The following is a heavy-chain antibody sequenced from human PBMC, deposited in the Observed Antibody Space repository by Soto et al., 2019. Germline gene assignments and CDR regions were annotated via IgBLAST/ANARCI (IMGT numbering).Heavy chain of an antibody. Sequence: EVQLVESGGGLVQPGRSLRLSCAASSFTFGDYAMHWVRQTPGKGLEWVSCISWDSGNIVYVDSVEGRFTISRDNAKNSLFLQMNSLRPEDTAFYYCTKGYTTSCFAHFDYWGQRALVTVSS. CDR1: SFTFGDYA. D-gene: IGHD2-2*01. V-gene: IGHV3-9*01. CDR3: TKGYTTSCFAHFDY. CDR2: ISWDSGNI. J-gene: IGHJ4*02.